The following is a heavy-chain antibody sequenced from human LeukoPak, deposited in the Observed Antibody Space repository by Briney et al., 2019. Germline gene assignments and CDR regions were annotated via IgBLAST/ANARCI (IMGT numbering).Heavy chain of an antibody. CDR1: GGSFSSSNYF. CDR2: IYYSGNS. CDR3: ARHGNVVVVPAAKGFDY. J-gene: IGHJ4*02. V-gene: IGHV4-39*01. Sequence: PSETLSPTCPVSGGSFSSSNYFWVWIRQPPGKGLEWIGSIYYSGNSYYNPSLKSRVTISVDTSKNHFSLKLRSVMAADTAVYYCARHGNVVVVPAAKGFDYWGQGTQVTVSS. D-gene: IGHD2-2*01.